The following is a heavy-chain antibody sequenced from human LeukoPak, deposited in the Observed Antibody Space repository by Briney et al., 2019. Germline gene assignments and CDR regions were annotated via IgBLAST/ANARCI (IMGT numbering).Heavy chain of an antibody. J-gene: IGHJ4*02. V-gene: IGHV3-48*02. Sequence: PGGSLRLSCAASGFTFSSYAMSWVRQAPGKGLEWVSYISSSSSTIHYADSVKGRSTISRDNAKNSLYLQMNSLRDEDTAVYYCARGCSVTRCYEGDYWGQGTLVTVSS. CDR3: ARGCSVTRCYEGDY. D-gene: IGHD2-2*01. CDR2: ISSSSSTI. CDR1: GFTFSSYA.